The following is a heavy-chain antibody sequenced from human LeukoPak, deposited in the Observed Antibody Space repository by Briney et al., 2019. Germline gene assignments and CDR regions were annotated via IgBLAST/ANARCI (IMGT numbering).Heavy chain of an antibody. Sequence: ASVKVSCKASGYTFTSYAMNWVRQAPGQGLEWMGWINTNTGNPTYAQGFTGRFVFSLDTSVSTAYLQISSLKAEDTAVYYCARSYYHFWSGCQYPGDYWGQGTLVTVSS. J-gene: IGHJ4*02. V-gene: IGHV7-4-1*02. CDR1: GYTFTSYA. CDR3: ARSYYHFWSGCQYPGDY. D-gene: IGHD3-3*01. CDR2: INTNTGNP.